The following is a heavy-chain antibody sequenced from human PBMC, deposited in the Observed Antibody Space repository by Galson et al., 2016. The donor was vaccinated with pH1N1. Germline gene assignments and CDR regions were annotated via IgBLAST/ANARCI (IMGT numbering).Heavy chain of an antibody. J-gene: IGHJ4*02. Sequence: WMHWVRPAPGKGLVWVSRINTDGSLTTYADSVKGRFTISRDYSKTALQMNSLKAEDTAVYYCAKESLPRATLGDFDSWGQGSLVIVSS. D-gene: IGHD5/OR15-5a*01. CDR1: W. V-gene: IGHV3-74*01. CDR3: AKESLPRATLGDFDS. CDR2: INTDGSLT.